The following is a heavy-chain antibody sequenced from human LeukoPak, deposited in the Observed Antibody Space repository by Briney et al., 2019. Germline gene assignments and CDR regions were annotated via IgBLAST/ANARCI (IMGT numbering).Heavy chain of an antibody. Sequence: ASVKVSCKASGYTFTGYYIHWVRQAPGQGLEWMGRINPNSGGTKFAQKFQGRVTMTRDTSISTAYMELSGLGSDDTAVYYCGSWDYGSGSYSPYYWGQGTLVTVSS. D-gene: IGHD3-10*01. CDR3: GSWDYGSGSYSPYY. CDR2: INPNSGGT. V-gene: IGHV1-2*06. J-gene: IGHJ4*02. CDR1: GYTFTGYY.